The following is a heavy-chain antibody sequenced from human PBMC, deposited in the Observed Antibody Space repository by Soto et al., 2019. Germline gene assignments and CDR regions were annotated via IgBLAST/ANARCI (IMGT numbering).Heavy chain of an antibody. D-gene: IGHD6-13*01. V-gene: IGHV3-30-3*01. CDR1: GFTFSSYA. J-gene: IGHJ4*02. Sequence: QVQLVESGGGVVQPGRSLRLSCAASGFTFSSYAMHWVRQAPGKGLEWVAVISYDGSNKYYADSVKGRFTISRDNSNNTLYLQMNSQRAEDTAVYYCAPRGIAAAGTGFGYWGQGTLVTVSS. CDR3: APRGIAAAGTGFGY. CDR2: ISYDGSNK.